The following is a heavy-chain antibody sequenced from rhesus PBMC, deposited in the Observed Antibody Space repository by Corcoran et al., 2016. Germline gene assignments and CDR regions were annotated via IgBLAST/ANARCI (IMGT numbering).Heavy chain of an antibody. CDR3: ARRADTATGNSLDY. D-gene: IGHD5-12*01. J-gene: IGHJ4*01. Sequence: QVQLQASGPGLVKPSETLSLPCAVSGDSISSSHWWSWIRQPPGSGLEWIGYISGSSGSTYYNPSLKSRVTISTDTSKNQFSLKVSSVTAADTAVYYCARRADTATGNSLDYWGQGVLVTVSS. V-gene: IGHV4-65*01. CDR1: GDSISSSHW. CDR2: ISGSSGST.